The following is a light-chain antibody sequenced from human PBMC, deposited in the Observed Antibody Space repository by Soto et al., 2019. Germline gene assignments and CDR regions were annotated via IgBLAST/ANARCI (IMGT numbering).Light chain of an antibody. CDR3: MQRIEFPLT. CDR2: TVS. J-gene: IGKJ4*01. Sequence: DIVMTQTLLSLPVTPGEPASISCGSSQSLLDSDDGNTYLDWYLQKPGQSPQLLIYTVSYRASGVPDRFSGSGSGTDFTLKISRVEAEDVGVYYCMQRIEFPLTFGGGTKVEIK. CDR1: QSLLDSDDGNTY. V-gene: IGKV2-40*01.